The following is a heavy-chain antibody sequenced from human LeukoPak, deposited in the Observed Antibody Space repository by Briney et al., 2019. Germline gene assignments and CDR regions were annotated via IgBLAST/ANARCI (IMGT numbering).Heavy chain of an antibody. CDR1: GGSISSSSYY. Sequence: KPSETLSLTCTVSGGSISSSSYYWGWIRQPPGKGLEWIGSIYSSGSTYYNPSLKSRVTISVDTSKNQFSLKLSSATAADTAVYYCARLKIAVAGGFDYWGQGTLVTVSS. J-gene: IGHJ4*02. CDR2: IYSSGST. V-gene: IGHV4-39*01. D-gene: IGHD6-19*01. CDR3: ARLKIAVAGGFDY.